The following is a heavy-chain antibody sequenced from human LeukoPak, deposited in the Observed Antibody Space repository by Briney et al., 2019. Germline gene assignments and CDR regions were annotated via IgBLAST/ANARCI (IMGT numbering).Heavy chain of an antibody. Sequence: KPGGSLRLSCAASGFTFSSYSMNWVRQAPGKGLEWVSSISSSSSYIYYADSVKGRFTISRDNAKSSLYLQMNGLRAEDTAVYYCARGYQDGGYYYYGMDVWGQGTTVTVSS. D-gene: IGHD3-16*01. CDR1: GFTFSSYS. CDR2: ISSSSSYI. J-gene: IGHJ6*02. CDR3: ARGYQDGGYYYYGMDV. V-gene: IGHV3-21*01.